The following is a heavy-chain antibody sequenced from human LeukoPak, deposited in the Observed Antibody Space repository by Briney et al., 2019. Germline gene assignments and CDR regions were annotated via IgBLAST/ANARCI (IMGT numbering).Heavy chain of an antibody. V-gene: IGHV4-4*02. D-gene: IGHD3-10*01. CDR2: IFHSGTT. CDR1: DEVITSNNW. Sequence: SETLSLTCTVSDEVITSNNWWSWVRQSPGKGLEWIGEIFHSGTTRYKASLESRVTMLLDTSKIQFSLRLSSVTAADTAVYYCARVCCYFDSGSKPNWFDPWGQGTLVTVSS. J-gene: IGHJ5*02. CDR3: ARVCCYFDSGSKPNWFDP.